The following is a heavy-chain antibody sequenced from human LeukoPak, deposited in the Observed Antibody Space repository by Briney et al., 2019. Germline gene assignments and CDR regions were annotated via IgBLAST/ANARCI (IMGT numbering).Heavy chain of an antibody. Sequence: GSVKVSCKASGYNFISYYMHWVRRAPGQGLEWMGIINPSGGTTIYTQKFQGRVTMTRDTSTSTVFMELSSLRSEDTAVYYCARESSPGIGDYGRKNRFDPWGQGTLVIVSS. V-gene: IGHV1-46*01. CDR3: ARESSPGIGDYGRKNRFDP. CDR1: GYNFISYY. J-gene: IGHJ5*02. CDR2: INPSGGTT. D-gene: IGHD4-17*01.